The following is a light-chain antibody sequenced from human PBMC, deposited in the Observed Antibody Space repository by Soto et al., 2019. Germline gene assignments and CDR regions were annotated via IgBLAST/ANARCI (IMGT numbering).Light chain of an antibody. CDR3: QQYSNWPPWT. Sequence: EIVMTQSPATLSVSPGERATLSCRASQSVSSKLAWYQQKPGQAPRLLIYGAPTRATGIPARFSGSGTGTEFPLTISSLQSEDFAVYYCQQYSNWPPWTFGQGTKVEIK. CDR2: GAP. V-gene: IGKV3-15*01. J-gene: IGKJ1*01. CDR1: QSVSSK.